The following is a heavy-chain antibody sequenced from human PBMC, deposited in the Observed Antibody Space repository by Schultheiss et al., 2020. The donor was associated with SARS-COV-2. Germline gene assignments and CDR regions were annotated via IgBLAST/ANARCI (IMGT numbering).Heavy chain of an antibody. Sequence: SETLSLTCAVSGYSISSGYYWGWIRQPPGKGLEWIGSIYHSGSTYYNPSLKSRVTISVDRSKNQFSLKLSSVTAADTAVYYCARDSRYCSSTSCYSSGAFDIWGQGTMVTVSS. J-gene: IGHJ3*02. CDR3: ARDSRYCSSTSCYSSGAFDI. V-gene: IGHV4-38-2*02. CDR1: GYSISSGYY. D-gene: IGHD2-2*02. CDR2: IYHSGST.